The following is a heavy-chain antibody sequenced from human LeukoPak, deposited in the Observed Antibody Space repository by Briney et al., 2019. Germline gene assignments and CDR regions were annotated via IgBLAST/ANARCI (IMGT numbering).Heavy chain of an antibody. V-gene: IGHV3-23*01. CDR3: AKSPHIVVVIAIHH. CDR1: GFTFSSYA. Sequence: SGGSLRLSCAASGFTFSSYAMSWVRQAPGKGLEWVSAISGSGGSTYYADSVKGRFTISRDNSKNTLYLQMNSLRAEDTAVYYCAKSPHIVVVIAIHHWGQGTLVTVSS. CDR2: ISGSGGST. J-gene: IGHJ1*01. D-gene: IGHD2-21*01.